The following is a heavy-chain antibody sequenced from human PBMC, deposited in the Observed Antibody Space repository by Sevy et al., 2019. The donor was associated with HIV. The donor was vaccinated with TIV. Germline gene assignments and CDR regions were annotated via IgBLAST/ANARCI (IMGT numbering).Heavy chain of an antibody. V-gene: IGHV3-53*01. J-gene: IGHJ5*02. CDR1: GFSISNNY. CDR2: MYSGGSP. D-gene: IGHD2-15*01. Sequence: GGSLRLSCAASGFSISNNYTAWVRQAPGKGLEWVSVMYSGGSPYYADSVKGRFALSRDMSKNTVHLQMNSLRAEDTAVYYCARGYCGGGSCTAFDPWGQGTLVTVS. CDR3: ARGYCGGGSCTAFDP.